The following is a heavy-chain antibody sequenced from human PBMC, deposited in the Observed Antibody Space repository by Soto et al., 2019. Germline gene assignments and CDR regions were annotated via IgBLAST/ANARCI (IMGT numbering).Heavy chain of an antibody. D-gene: IGHD3-22*01. CDR2: IYPDDSDT. V-gene: IGHV5-51*07. J-gene: IGHJ4*02. Sequence: PGESLKISCKASGYSFNTYWIGWVHQLPGKGLEWMGIIYPDDSDTRYSPSFQGQVTISADKSFTTVYLQWNSLKASDTAIYYCARPGYYDSSGFLNFDHWGQGTLVTVSS. CDR1: GYSFNTYW. CDR3: ARPGYYDSSGFLNFDH.